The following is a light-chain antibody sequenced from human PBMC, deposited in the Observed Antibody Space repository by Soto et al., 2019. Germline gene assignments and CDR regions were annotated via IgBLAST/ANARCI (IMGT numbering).Light chain of an antibody. Sequence: QSALTQPASVSGSPGQSITISCTGTSRDVGSYNLVSWYQQHPGKAPKLMIYEGSKRPSGVSNRFSGSKSGNTASLTISGLQAEDEGDYYCCSYAGSSTDVVFGGGTKLTVL. J-gene: IGLJ2*01. CDR2: EGS. CDR3: CSYAGSSTDVV. CDR1: SRDVGSYNL. V-gene: IGLV2-23*01.